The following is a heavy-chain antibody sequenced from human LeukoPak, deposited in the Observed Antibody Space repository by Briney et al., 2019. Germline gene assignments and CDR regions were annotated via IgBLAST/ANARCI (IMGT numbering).Heavy chain of an antibody. CDR3: AREYQLLYRVWYMDV. Sequence: SETLSLTCIVSGGSIGTGDFYWSWIRQSAGKELEWIGRIYTSGSADCNPSLKSRVTISVDRSKNQFSLRLTSVTAADTAVYYCAREYQLLYRVWYMDVWGKGTTVTASS. CDR2: IYTSGSA. V-gene: IGHV4-61*02. J-gene: IGHJ6*03. D-gene: IGHD2-2*02. CDR1: GGSIGTGDFY.